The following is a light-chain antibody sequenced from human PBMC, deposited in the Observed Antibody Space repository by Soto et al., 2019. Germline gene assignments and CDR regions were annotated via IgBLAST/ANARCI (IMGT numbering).Light chain of an antibody. J-gene: IGKJ2*01. CDR3: MQATQLRPYT. Sequence: DIVMTQNPLSSPVTLGQPASISCRSSASLLHSDGNTSLNWLQQRPGQPPRLLIYRVSNRFSGVPARFSGSGAGTDFTLKISRVEAEDVGVYYCMQATQLRPYTFGQGTKLEIK. CDR1: ASLLHSDGNTS. V-gene: IGKV2-24*01. CDR2: RVS.